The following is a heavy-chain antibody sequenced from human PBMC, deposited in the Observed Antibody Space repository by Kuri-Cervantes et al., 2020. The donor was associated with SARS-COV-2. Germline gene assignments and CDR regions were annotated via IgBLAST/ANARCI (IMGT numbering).Heavy chain of an antibody. CDR1: GGSISSSSYY. Sequence: SETLSLTCTVSGGSISSSSYYWGWIRQSPGKGLEWIGSIYYSGSTYYNPSLKSRVTISVDTSKNQFSLKLSSVTAADTAVYYCARADTGRDNFWSGYADYWGQGTLVTVSS. J-gene: IGHJ4*02. D-gene: IGHD3-3*01. V-gene: IGHV4-39*01. CDR3: ARADTGRDNFWSGYADY. CDR2: IYYSGST.